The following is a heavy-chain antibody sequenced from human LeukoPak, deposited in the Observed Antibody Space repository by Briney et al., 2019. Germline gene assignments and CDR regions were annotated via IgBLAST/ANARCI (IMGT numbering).Heavy chain of an antibody. Sequence: GGSLRLSCAASGFTFRIYSMNWVRQAPGKGLEWVSSISSSSSYIYYADSVKGRFTIYRDNAKNSLYLQMNRLRAEDTAVYYCARGDPSVGGSGWFDPWGEGPLVSVSS. CDR3: ARGDPSVGGSGWFDP. D-gene: IGHD3-16*01. CDR1: GFTFRIYS. J-gene: IGHJ5*02. V-gene: IGHV3-21*01. CDR2: ISSSSSYI.